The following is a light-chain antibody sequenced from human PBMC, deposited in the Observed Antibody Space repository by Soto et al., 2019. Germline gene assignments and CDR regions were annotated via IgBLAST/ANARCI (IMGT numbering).Light chain of an antibody. J-gene: IGKJ4*01. CDR3: QQLRMYPST. V-gene: IGKV1-39*01. Sequence: DIQMTQSPSSRSASVEDRVIITFRASQSISNHLNWYQQKPGEAPKLLIYAASTLYGGVPSRFSGSGSGTDFALTITSLPAEDFETYYCQQLRMYPSTFGGGTKVDIK. CDR2: AAS. CDR1: QSISNH.